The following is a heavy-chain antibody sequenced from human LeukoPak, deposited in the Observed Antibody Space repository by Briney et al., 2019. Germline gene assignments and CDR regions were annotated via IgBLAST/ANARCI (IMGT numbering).Heavy chain of an antibody. Sequence: GGSLRLSCAASGFTFSSYSMNWVRQAPGKGLEWVSSISSSSSYIYYADSVKGRFTISRDNAKNSLYLQMNSLRAEDTAVYYCARTSGWSYYYYMDVWGKGTTVTVSS. CDR3: ARTSGWSYYYYMDV. V-gene: IGHV3-21*01. CDR2: ISSSSSYI. CDR1: GFTFSSYS. J-gene: IGHJ6*03. D-gene: IGHD6-19*01.